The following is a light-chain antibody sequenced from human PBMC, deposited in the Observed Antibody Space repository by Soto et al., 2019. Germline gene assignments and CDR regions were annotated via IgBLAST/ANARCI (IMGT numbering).Light chain of an antibody. V-gene: IGLV2-23*01. J-gene: IGLJ1*01. Sequence: QSVLTQPDSVSGAPRPSISISCTGTSITVWGFNAVSLDQQHPGKGQQVIIYAGIKRPSGVSNRFYGSNSGSTAYLTISGLQAEDEAAYYCCSYVGATTYVLGTGTKVTVL. CDR3: CSYVGATTYV. CDR1: SITVWGFNA. CDR2: AGI.